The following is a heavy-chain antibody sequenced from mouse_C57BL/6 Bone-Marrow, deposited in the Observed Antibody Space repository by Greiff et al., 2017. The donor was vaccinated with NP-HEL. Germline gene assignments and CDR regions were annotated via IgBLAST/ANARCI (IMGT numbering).Heavy chain of an antibody. V-gene: IGHV5-12*01. J-gene: IGHJ4*01. CDR3: ARPIYDGRFYAMDY. CDR1: GFTFSDYY. CDR2: ISNGGGST. D-gene: IGHD2-3*01. Sequence: EVLLVESGGGLVQPGGSLKLSCAASGFTFSDYYMYWVRQTPEKRLEWVAYISNGGGSTYYPDTVKGRFTISRDNAKNTLYLQMSRLKSEDTAMYYCARPIYDGRFYAMDYWGQGTSVTVSS.